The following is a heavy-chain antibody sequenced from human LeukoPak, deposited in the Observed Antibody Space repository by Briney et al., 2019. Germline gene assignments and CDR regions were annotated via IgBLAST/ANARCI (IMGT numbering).Heavy chain of an antibody. Sequence: GGSLRLSCAASGFTFSTYTMNWVRQAPGKGLEWVSYISSSSSTIYYADSVKGRFTISRDNAKNSLYLQMNSLRAEDTAVYYCARSNSGSQYFFDYWGQGTLVTVS. V-gene: IGHV3-48*01. CDR2: ISSSSSTI. J-gene: IGHJ4*02. D-gene: IGHD1-26*01. CDR1: GFTFSTYT. CDR3: ARSNSGSQYFFDY.